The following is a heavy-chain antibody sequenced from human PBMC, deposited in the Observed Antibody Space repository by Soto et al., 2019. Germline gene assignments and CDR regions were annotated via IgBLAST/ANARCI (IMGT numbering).Heavy chain of an antibody. CDR3: ARGLGDFWSGYYQFDY. CDR1: GGSISSGDYY. V-gene: IGHV4-30-4*01. CDR2: IYYSGST. D-gene: IGHD3-3*01. J-gene: IGHJ4*02. Sequence: SETLSLTCTVSGGSISSGDYYWSWIRQPPGKGLEWIGYIYYSGSTYYNPSLKSRVTISVDTSKNQFSLKLSSVTAADTAVYYCARGLGDFWSGYYQFDYCGQGTLVTVSS.